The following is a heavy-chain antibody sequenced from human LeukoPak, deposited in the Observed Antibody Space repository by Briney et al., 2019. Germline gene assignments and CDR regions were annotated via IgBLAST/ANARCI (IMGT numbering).Heavy chain of an antibody. D-gene: IGHD1-26*01. CDR2: INPNSGGT. V-gene: IGHV1-2*02. CDR1: GYTFTGYY. Sequence: ASVKVSCKASGYTFTGYYMHWVRQAPGQGLEWMGWINPNSGGTNYAQKFQGRVTMTRDTSISTAYMELSRLGSDDTAVYYCARGTNSWELPDYWGQGTLVTVSS. CDR3: ARGTNSWELPDY. J-gene: IGHJ4*02.